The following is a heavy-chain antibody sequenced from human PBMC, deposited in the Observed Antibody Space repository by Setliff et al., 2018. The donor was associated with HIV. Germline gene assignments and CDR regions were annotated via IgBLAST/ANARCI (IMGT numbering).Heavy chain of an antibody. V-gene: IGHV3-30*07. CDR3: AVENVDIVATTKAIDF. J-gene: IGHJ4*02. Sequence: PGGSLRLSCAASGFTFSSYAMHWVRQAPGKGLEWVAVISYDGSNKYYADSVKGRFTISRDNAKNSLYLQMNSLRAEDTAVYYCAVENVDIVATTKAIDFWGQGTLVTVSS. CDR2: ISYDGSNK. D-gene: IGHD5-12*01. CDR1: GFTFSSYA.